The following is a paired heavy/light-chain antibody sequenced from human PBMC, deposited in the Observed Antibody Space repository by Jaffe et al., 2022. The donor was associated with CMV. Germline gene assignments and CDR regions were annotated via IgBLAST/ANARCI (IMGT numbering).Heavy chain of an antibody. D-gene: IGHD3-16*01. CDR2: IYYTGST. CDR3: ARDLGGLRGWFDP. V-gene: IGHV4-59*01. CDR1: DGSIGNYY. Sequence: QVQLQESGPGLVKPSETLSLTCTITDGSIGNYYWSWIRQPPGKGLEWIGYIYYTGSTNYSPSLKSRITISLDTSKTRFSLKLSSVTAADTAVYYCARDLGGLRGWFDPWGQGALVTVSS. J-gene: IGHJ5*02.
Light chain of an antibody. CDR2: DVS. J-gene: IGLJ1*01. CDR1: SNDVGDYNY. V-gene: IGLV2-14*03. Sequence: QSALTQPASVSGSPGQSITISCTGTSNDVGDYNYVSWYQRHPGKTPKLIIYDVSNRPSGVSNRFSGSKSGNTASLTISGLQAEDEADYYCSSYTRITTLPYVFGTGTWVTVL. CDR3: SSYTRITTLPYV.